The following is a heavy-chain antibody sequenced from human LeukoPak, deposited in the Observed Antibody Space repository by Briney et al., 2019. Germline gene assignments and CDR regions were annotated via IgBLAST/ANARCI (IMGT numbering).Heavy chain of an antibody. J-gene: IGHJ3*02. CDR1: GYTFTGYY. D-gene: IGHD1-26*01. CDR3: AREGRLGATDAFDI. V-gene: IGHV1-2*02. CDR2: INPNTGGT. Sequence: ASVKVSCKASGYTFTGYYMHWVRQAPGQGLEWMGWINPNTGGTNYAQTFQGRVTMTRDTSISTIYMELSRLGSDDTALYYCAREGRLGATDAFDIWGQGTMVTVSS.